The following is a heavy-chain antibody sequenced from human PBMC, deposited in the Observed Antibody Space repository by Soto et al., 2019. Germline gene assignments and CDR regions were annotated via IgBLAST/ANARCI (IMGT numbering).Heavy chain of an antibody. D-gene: IGHD3-10*01. V-gene: IGHV1-69*12. CDR2: IIPIFGTA. CDR1: GGTFSSYA. CDR3: ARDTHDRRFGELWSYYFDY. Sequence: QVQLVQSGAEVKKPGSSVKVSCKASGGTFSSYAISWVRQAPGQGLEWMGGIIPIFGTANYAQKFQGRVTMTADESTSTAYMELSSLSSEDTAVYYCARDTHDRRFGELWSYYFDYWGQGTLVTVSS. J-gene: IGHJ4*02.